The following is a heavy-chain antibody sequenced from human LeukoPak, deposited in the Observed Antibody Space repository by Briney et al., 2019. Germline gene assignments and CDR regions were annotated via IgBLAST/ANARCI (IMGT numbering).Heavy chain of an antibody. J-gene: IGHJ4*02. Sequence: GGSLRLSCAASGFTLIRHEMNWVRQAPGKGLEWVSFISRSGRNTDYADSVKGRFTISRDDAKNSLYLQLNSLRAEDTAVYYCAHLPSSGTGIVDYWGQGTLVTVSS. CDR2: ISRSGRNT. CDR3: AHLPSSGTGIVDY. CDR1: GFTLIRHE. D-gene: IGHD3-10*01. V-gene: IGHV3-48*03.